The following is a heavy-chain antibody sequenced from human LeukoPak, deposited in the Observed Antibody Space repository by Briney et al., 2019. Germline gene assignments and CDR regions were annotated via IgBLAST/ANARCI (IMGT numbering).Heavy chain of an antibody. D-gene: IGHD6-19*01. CDR1: GFTFSSYS. V-gene: IGHV3-21*01. CDR2: ISSSSYI. J-gene: IGHJ4*02. CDR3: ARIAVAGTDDY. Sequence: GGSLRLSCAASGFTFSSYSMNRVRQAPGKGLEWVSSISSSSYIYYADSVKGRFTISRDNAKNSLYLQMNSLRAEDTAVYYCARIAVAGTDDYWGQGTLVTVSS.